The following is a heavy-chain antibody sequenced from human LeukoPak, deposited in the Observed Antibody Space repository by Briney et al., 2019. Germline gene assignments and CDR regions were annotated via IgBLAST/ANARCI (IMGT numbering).Heavy chain of an antibody. V-gene: IGHV4-34*01. J-gene: IGHJ5*02. CDR2: INHSGST. CDR3: ARLYRRGRYCSSTSCYHWFDP. Sequence: SETLSLTCAVYGGSFSGYYWSWIRQPPGKGLEWIGEINHSGSTNYNPSLKSRVTISVDTSKNQFSLKLSSATAADTAVYYCARLYRRGRYCSSTSCYHWFDPWGQGTLVTVSS. CDR1: GGSFSGYY. D-gene: IGHD2-2*01.